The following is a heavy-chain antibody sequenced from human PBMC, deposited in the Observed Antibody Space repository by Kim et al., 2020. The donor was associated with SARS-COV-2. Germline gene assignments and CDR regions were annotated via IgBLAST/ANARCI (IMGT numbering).Heavy chain of an antibody. CDR2: IFWDDDQ. Sequence: SGPTLVKTTPTLTLTCTFSGFSLSTTGVGVGWIRQPPGKALEWLAFIFWDDDQRYSPSLNSRLTVTKDTSKNQVVLTMTNMDPVDTATYFCAHIMIRGVIKIYAMDVWGQGTTVTVSS. D-gene: IGHD3-10*01. J-gene: IGHJ6*02. V-gene: IGHV2-5*02. CDR3: AHIMIRGVIKIYAMDV. CDR1: GFSLSTTGVG.